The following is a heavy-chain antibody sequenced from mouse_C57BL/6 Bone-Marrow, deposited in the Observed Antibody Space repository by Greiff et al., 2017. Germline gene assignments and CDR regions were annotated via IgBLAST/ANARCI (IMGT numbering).Heavy chain of an antibody. D-gene: IGHD2-3*01. J-gene: IGHJ2*01. CDR1: GFTFSSYG. CDR2: ISSGGSYT. Sequence: EVMLVESGGDLVKPGGSLKLSCAASGFTFSSYGMSWVRQTPDKRLEWVATISSGGSYTYYPDSVKGRFTISSDNAKNTLYLQMSSLKSEDTAIYYCARRFYDGYYDYFDYWGQGTTLTVSS. V-gene: IGHV5-6*02. CDR3: ARRFYDGYYDYFDY.